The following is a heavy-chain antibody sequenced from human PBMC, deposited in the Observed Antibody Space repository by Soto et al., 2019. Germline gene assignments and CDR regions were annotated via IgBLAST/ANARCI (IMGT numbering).Heavy chain of an antibody. J-gene: IGHJ4*02. D-gene: IGHD3-10*01. V-gene: IGHV1-69*02. CDR2: INPILSMS. CDR3: ATIYGSGYRAFYS. Sequence: QVQLVQSGADVQRPGSSVRVSCKASGDTFNFYSINWVRQAPGLVPQWMGRINPILSMSNYALKFQGRVTMTEDKSTSTAYMELSSLRSEDTAMYYCATIYGSGYRAFYSWGQGGLVTVSS. CDR1: GDTFNFYS.